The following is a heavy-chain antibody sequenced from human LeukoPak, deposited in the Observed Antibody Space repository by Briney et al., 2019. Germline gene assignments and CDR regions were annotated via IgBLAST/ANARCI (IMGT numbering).Heavy chain of an antibody. CDR3: ASPPNSSSWYYFDY. Sequence: SETLSLTCTVSGGSISSYYWSWIRQPPGKGLEWIGYIYYRGSTNYNPSLKSRVTISVDTSKNQFSLKLSSVTAADTAVYYCASPPNSSSWYYFDYWGQGTLVTVSS. CDR1: GGSISSYY. J-gene: IGHJ4*02. CDR2: IYYRGST. V-gene: IGHV4-59*08. D-gene: IGHD6-13*01.